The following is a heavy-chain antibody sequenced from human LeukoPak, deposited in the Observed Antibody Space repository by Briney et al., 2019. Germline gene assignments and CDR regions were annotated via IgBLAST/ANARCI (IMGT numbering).Heavy chain of an antibody. Sequence: SETLSLTCTVSAGSISSSYWSWIRQPPGKGLEWIGYIFYCGSTNYNPSLKSRVTISVDTSKNQFSLKLNSVTAADTAVYYCARQGPLTTAVTTRTNPFDYRGQGTLVTVSA. CDR1: AGSISSSY. CDR3: ARQGPLTTAVTTRTNPFDY. J-gene: IGHJ4*02. V-gene: IGHV4-59*08. D-gene: IGHD4-11*01. CDR2: IFYCGST.